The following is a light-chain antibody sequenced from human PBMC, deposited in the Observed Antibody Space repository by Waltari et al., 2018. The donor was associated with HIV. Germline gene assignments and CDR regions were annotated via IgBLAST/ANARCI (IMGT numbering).Light chain of an antibody. Sequence: TLSLSPGERATLSCRASQSVSSSYLAWYQQKPGQPPRLLIYGASTRAIGIPDRFSISGSGTDFTLTISRLEPEDFAVYYCQQYSRSAYTFGQGTKLEIK. CDR1: QSVSSSY. CDR3: QQYSRSAYT. J-gene: IGKJ2*01. V-gene: IGKV3-20*01. CDR2: GAS.